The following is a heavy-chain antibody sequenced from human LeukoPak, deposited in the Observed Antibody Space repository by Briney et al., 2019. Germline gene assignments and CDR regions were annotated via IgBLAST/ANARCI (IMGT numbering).Heavy chain of an antibody. V-gene: IGHV3-23*01. CDR3: VTDLRAGYYYDRGLTGL. Sequence: GGSLRLSCATSGLPFSTYATSWVRRPPGKGLEWVSGISSGGDYTYYADSVTGRFTISRDNSKNTLYLQMNSLRGDDTAAYYCVTDLRAGYYYDRGLTGLWGQGTLVTVSS. D-gene: IGHD3-22*01. CDR1: GLPFSTYA. CDR2: ISSGGDYT. J-gene: IGHJ4*02.